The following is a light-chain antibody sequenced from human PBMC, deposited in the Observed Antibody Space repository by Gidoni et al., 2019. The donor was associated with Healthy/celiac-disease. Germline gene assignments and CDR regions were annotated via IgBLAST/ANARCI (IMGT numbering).Light chain of an antibody. J-gene: IGLJ3*02. CDR1: SSDFGRYNL. V-gene: IGLV2-23*02. CDR2: EVS. Sequence: QSALTQPASVSGSPGQPITISCTGTSSDFGRYNLVSWYQQHPGKAPKLMIYEVSKRPSGVSNRFSGSKSGNTASLTISGLQAEDEADYYCCSYAVSSIRVFGGGTKLTVL. CDR3: CSYAVSSIRV.